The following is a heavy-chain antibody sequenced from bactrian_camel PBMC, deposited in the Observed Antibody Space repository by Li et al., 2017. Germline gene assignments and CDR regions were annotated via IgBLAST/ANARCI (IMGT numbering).Heavy chain of an antibody. CDR1: GYTYTTLF. J-gene: IGHJ4*01. D-gene: IGHD2*01. CDR2: TDSDGST. Sequence: QVQLVESGGGLVQPGGSLRLSCAASGYTYTTLFHMGWFRQDPGKEREGVALTDSDGSTSYADSVKGRFTISRDNAKNTLYLQMNSLKPEDTAVYYCAADSLNRGGSPLRQGTQVTVS. V-gene: IGHV3S53*01.